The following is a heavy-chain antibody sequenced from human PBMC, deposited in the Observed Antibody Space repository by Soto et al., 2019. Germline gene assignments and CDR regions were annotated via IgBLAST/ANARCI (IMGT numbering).Heavy chain of an antibody. CDR1: GFTFSSYW. J-gene: IGHJ4*02. Sequence: HPGGSLRLSCAASGFTFSSYWMHWVRQVPEKGLVWVSRINSDGSITNYADAVKGRFTISRDNVKNTLYLQMNSLRAEDTAVYYCVRYPRSVGGSYRPDYWGQGTLVTVYS. V-gene: IGHV3-74*01. D-gene: IGHD3-16*02. CDR2: INSDGSIT. CDR3: VRYPRSVGGSYRPDY.